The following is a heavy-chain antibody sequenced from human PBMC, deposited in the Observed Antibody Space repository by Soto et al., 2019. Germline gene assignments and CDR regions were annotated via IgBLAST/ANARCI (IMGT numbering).Heavy chain of an antibody. CDR2: INPNSGGT. CDR3: ASAAVTGTAGLDF. V-gene: IGHV1-2*02. J-gene: IGHJ4*02. Sequence: GASVKVSCKASGYTFHNYGVNWVRQAPGQGLEWMGWINPNSGGTKSAEKFQGRVTMTRDTSISTAYMELSRLTSDDTAVYYCASAAVTGTAGLDFWGQGTQVTVSS. CDR1: GYTFHNYG. D-gene: IGHD6-19*01.